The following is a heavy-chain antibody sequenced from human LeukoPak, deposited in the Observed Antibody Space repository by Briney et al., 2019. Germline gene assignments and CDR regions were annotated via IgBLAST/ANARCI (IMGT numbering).Heavy chain of an antibody. D-gene: IGHD3-3*01. V-gene: IGHV1-69*05. CDR3: ARAATIFGVVKVPNYYYMDV. Sequence: SVKVSCKASGGTFSSYAISWVRQAPGQGLEWMGGIIPIFGTANYAQKFQGRVTITTDESTSTAYMELSSLRSEDTAVYYCARAATIFGVVKVPNYYYMDVWGKGTTVTVSS. J-gene: IGHJ6*03. CDR1: GGTFSSYA. CDR2: IIPIFGTA.